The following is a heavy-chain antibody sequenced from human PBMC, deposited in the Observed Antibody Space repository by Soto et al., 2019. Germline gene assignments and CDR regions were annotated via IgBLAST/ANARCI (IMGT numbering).Heavy chain of an antibody. CDR2: FDPEDGET. J-gene: IGHJ6*03. CDR3: ATGASGALFYYYMDL. D-gene: IGHD2-15*01. CDR1: GYTLTELS. Sequence: ASVQVSSKVSGYTLTELSMHWVRRAPGDGLEWMGGFDPEDGETIYAPKFQGRVTMTEDTSTDNAYMQLISLRSEDKAVYYFATGASGALFYYYMDLWGKGATVTVS. V-gene: IGHV1-24*01.